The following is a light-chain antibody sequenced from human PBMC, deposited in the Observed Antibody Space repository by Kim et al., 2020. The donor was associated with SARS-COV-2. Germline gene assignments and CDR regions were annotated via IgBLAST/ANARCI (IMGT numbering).Light chain of an antibody. CDR1: QGISSA. CDR2: DAS. Sequence: GDRVTITCRASQGISSALAWYQQKPDKAPKLLIYDASTLESGVPSRFSGSGSGTDFTLTISSLQPEDFATYYCQQFNSYPLTFGGGTKVDIK. J-gene: IGKJ4*01. CDR3: QQFNSYPLT. V-gene: IGKV1-13*02.